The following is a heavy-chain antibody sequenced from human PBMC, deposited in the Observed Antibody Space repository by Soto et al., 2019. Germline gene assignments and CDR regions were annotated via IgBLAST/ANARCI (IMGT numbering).Heavy chain of an antibody. D-gene: IGHD2-21*01. J-gene: IGHJ4*01. CDR2: IYPGDSDT. CDR3: ASLANLFDFDY. CDR1: GYIFTTYW. V-gene: IGHV5-51*01. Sequence: PGESLKNPCQGSGYIFTTYWIGWVRQMPGKSLEWLGIIYPGDSDTRYSPSFQGQVTISADKSISTAYLQWSSLKASDTAMYYCASLANLFDFDYWGHGSLVTVSS.